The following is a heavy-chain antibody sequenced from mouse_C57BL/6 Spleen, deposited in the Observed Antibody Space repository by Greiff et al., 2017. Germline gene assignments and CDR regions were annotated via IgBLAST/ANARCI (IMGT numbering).Heavy chain of an antibody. D-gene: IGHD2-3*01. V-gene: IGHV1-64*01. CDR1: GYTFTSYW. CDR3: ARDGGYAMDY. CDR2: IHPNSGST. J-gene: IGHJ4*01. Sequence: QVQLKQSGAELVKPGASVKLSCKASGYTFTSYWMHWVKQRPGQGLEWIGMIHPNSGSTNYNEKFKSKATLTVDKSSSTAYMQLSSLTSEDSAVXYCARDGGYAMDYWGQGTSVTVSS.